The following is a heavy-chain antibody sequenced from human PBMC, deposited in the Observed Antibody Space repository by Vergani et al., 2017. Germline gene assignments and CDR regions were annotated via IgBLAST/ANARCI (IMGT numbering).Heavy chain of an antibody. CDR3: ARDQMSTIGSLDY. D-gene: IGHD5-24*01. J-gene: IGHJ4*02. V-gene: IGHV4-61*08. CDR2: IYYTGST. Sequence: KESGPALVKPTQTLTLTCSLSGFSLSSGGMRVSWIRQPPGKGLEWIGYIYYTGSTNYNPSLKSRVTISLDMSKNQFSLKLNSVTAADTAVYYCARDQMSTIGSLDYWGQGTLVTVSS. CDR1: GFSLSSGGMR.